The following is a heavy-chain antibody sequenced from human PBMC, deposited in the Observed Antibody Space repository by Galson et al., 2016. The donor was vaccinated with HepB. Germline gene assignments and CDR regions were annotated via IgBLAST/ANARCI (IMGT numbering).Heavy chain of an antibody. J-gene: IGHJ3*02. Sequence: SLRLSCAASGFIFSTYWMSWVRQAPGKGLEWVANIKQDGSEKYYVDSVKGRFTISRDNAKKSLFLQMNSLRVEDTAVYYCAKESHRSGYDALDMWGQGTMVSVSS. CDR1: GFIFSTYW. CDR2: IKQDGSEK. V-gene: IGHV3-7*03. D-gene: IGHD6-19*01. CDR3: AKESHRSGYDALDM.